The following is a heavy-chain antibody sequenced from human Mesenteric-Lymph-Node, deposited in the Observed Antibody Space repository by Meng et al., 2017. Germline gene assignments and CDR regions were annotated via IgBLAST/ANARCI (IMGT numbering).Heavy chain of an antibody. D-gene: IGHD6-19*01. J-gene: IGHJ5*02. Sequence: QLQESGPVLVKPSEALSLTCSVSGGSISTSGYYWGWIRQPPGKGLEWIGSIGHSGTTYYTPSLRRRVTVSIDTSKNQFSLEVTSVTAADTAVYYCVRSSGWVRTGFDPWGQGTLVTVSS. CDR3: VRSSGWVRTGFDP. CDR1: GGSISTSGYY. V-gene: IGHV4-39*01. CDR2: IGHSGTT.